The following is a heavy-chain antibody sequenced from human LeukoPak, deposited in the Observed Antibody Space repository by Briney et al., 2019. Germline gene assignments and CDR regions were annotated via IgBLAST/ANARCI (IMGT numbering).Heavy chain of an antibody. D-gene: IGHD5-12*01. J-gene: IGHJ3*02. CDR1: GGSISSGGYF. Sequence: TLSLTCAVSGGSISSGGYFWSWIRQHPGKGLEWIGYISHSGSTYYNPSLKSRVTISVDTSKNQFSLKLSSVTAADTAVYYCATSPTNIVATIQGAFDIWGQGTMVTVSS. CDR2: ISHSGST. CDR3: ATSPTNIVATIQGAFDI. V-gene: IGHV4-31*11.